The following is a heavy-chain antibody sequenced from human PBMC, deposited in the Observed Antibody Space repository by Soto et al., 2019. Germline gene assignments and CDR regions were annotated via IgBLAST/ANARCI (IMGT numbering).Heavy chain of an antibody. J-gene: IGHJ6*02. CDR1: GFTFTSSA. CDR3: AAVRAPPVDV. CDR2: IVVGSANT. V-gene: IGHV1-58*01. Sequence: SVKVSCKASGFTFTSSAVQWGRPPRAQRLELIGWIVVGSANTNYAQKFPERVTITRDMSTSTAYMELSSLRSDDTAVYYCAAVRAPPVDVWGQGTTVTVSS.